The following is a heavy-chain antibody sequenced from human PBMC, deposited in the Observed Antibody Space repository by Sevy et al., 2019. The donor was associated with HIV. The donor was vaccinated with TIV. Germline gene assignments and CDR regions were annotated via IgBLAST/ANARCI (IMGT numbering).Heavy chain of an antibody. D-gene: IGHD2-2*01. CDR2: IKGDGIER. J-gene: IGHJ6*02. V-gene: IGHV3-7*03. CDR3: ARDRNSNRRLWGLDV. Sequence: GGSLRLSCAASGFTFGAFWMTWVRQAPGKGLEWVANIKGDGIERYYVDSVRGRFTISRDNAKNSLYLQMNSLRVEDTAIYYCARDRNSNRRLWGLDVWGQGTTVTVSS. CDR1: GFTFGAFW.